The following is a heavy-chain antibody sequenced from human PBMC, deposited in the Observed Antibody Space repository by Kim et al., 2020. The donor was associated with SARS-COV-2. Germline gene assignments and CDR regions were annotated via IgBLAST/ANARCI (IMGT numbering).Heavy chain of an antibody. CDR3: TTDLVITMVRGVFQLVRFDY. D-gene: IGHD3-10*01. J-gene: IGHJ4*02. V-gene: IGHV3-15*01. Sequence: RFTISRDDSKNTLYLQMNSLKTEDTAVYYCTTDLVITMVRGVFQLVRFDYWGQGTLVTVSS.